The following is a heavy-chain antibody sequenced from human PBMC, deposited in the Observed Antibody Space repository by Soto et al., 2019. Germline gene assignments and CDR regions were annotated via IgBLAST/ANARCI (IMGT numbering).Heavy chain of an antibody. V-gene: IGHV3-11*06. Sequence: KPGGSLRLSCAASGFTFSDYYMSWIRQAPGKGLEWVPYISSSSSYTNYADSVKGRFTISRDNAKNSLYLQMNSLRAEDTAVYYCARGIIAVAGTNAFDIWGQGTMVTVSS. CDR1: GFTFSDYY. J-gene: IGHJ3*02. CDR3: ARGIIAVAGTNAFDI. CDR2: ISSSSSYT. D-gene: IGHD6-19*01.